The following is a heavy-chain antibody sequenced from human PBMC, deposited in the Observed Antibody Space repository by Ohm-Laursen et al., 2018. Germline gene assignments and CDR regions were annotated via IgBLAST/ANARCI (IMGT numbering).Heavy chain of an antibody. Sequence: SLRLSCAASGFTFDDYAMHWVWQAPGKGLEWVSGISWNSGSIGYADSVKGRFTISRDNAKNSLYLQMNSLRAEDTALYYCAKDLLLWSLGYGMDVWGQGTTVTVSS. D-gene: IGHD3-10*01. V-gene: IGHV3-9*01. CDR2: ISWNSGSI. CDR3: AKDLLLWSLGYGMDV. CDR1: GFTFDDYA. J-gene: IGHJ6*02.